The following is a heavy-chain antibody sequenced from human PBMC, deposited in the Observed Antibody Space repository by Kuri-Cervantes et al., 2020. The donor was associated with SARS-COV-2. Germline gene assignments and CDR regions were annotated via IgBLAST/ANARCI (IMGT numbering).Heavy chain of an antibody. Sequence: GSLRLSCTVYGGSISSYYWSWIRQPPGKGLEWIGYIYYSGSTNYNPSLKSRVTISVDTSKNQFSLKLSSVTAADTAVYYCARADYYYGMDVWGQGTTVTVSS. CDR2: IYYSGST. CDR1: GGSISSYY. J-gene: IGHJ6*01. CDR3: ARADYYYGMDV. V-gene: IGHV4-59*01.